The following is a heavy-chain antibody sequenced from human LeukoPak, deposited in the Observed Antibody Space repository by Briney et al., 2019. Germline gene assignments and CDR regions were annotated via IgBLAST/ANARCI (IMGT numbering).Heavy chain of an antibody. CDR3: ARSSYSSSSSV. CDR2: INSDGSEG. V-gene: IGHV3-7*03. Sequence: GGSLRLSCAASGFTFSGYWMSWSRQAPGKGLEWVASINSDGSEGYYADVVKGRFTISRDNAKNSLYLQINSLRAEDTAVYYCARSSYSSSSSVWGQGTMVTVSS. J-gene: IGHJ3*01. CDR1: GFTFSGYW. D-gene: IGHD6-6*01.